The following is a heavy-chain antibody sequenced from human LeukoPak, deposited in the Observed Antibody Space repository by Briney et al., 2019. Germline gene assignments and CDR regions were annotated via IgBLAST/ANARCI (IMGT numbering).Heavy chain of an antibody. CDR1: GFTFSSYW. J-gene: IGHJ4*02. D-gene: IGHD2-15*01. V-gene: IGHV3-74*01. CDR2: INSDGSST. CDR3: ASVYCSGGSCYGGFDY. Sequence: GGSLRLSCAASGFTFSSYWMHWVRQAPGKGLVWVSRINSDGSSTSYADSVKGRSTISRDNAKNTLYLQMNSLRAEDTAVYYCASVYCSGGSCYGGFDYWGQGTLVTVSS.